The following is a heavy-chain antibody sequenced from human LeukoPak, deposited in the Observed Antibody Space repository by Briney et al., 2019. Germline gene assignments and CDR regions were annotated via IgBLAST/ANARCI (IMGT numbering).Heavy chain of an antibody. CDR1: GFTVSIYG. D-gene: IGHD2-15*01. CDR2: ISHDGRNK. J-gene: IGHJ6*02. Sequence: GGSLRLSCAASGFTVSIYGMHWVRQAPGKGLEWVAVISHDGRNKFYGDSVKGRFNISRDNSKDTLDLQMNSLRVEDTAVYYCAKGSDLVRCSGGSCSSYYYYGLDDLGQGTTVTVSS. V-gene: IGHV3-30*18. CDR3: AKGSDLVRCSGGSCSSYYYYGLDD.